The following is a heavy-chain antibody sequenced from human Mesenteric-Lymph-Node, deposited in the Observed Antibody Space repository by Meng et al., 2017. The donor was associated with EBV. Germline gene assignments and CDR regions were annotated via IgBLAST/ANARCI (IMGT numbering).Heavy chain of an antibody. V-gene: IGHV4-4*02. CDR3: ARRREYSSGWPIDY. Sequence: VQRQESVLGLVKPSGTLSHPCAVSSVSVSSGHWWSWVRQPPGKGLEWIGELFHSGITNYNPSLKSRITLSVDKSKNLFSLNLGSVTAADTAVYFCARRREYSSGWPIDYWGQGTLVTVSS. D-gene: IGHD6-19*01. CDR1: SVSVSSGHW. J-gene: IGHJ4*02. CDR2: LFHSGIT.